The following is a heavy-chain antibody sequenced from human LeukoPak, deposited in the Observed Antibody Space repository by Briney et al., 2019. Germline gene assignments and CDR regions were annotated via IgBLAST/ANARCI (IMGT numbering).Heavy chain of an antibody. CDR1: GFTVSNCW. V-gene: IGHV3-7*01. Sequence: PGGSLRLSCAASGFTVSNCWMSWVRQAPGKGLEWVANMKPDGSEKNYVDSVKGRFTISRDNPKNSLYLQMNSLRAEDTAVYYCARSFDYVWGRDWGQGTLVTVSS. CDR3: ARSFDYVWGRD. J-gene: IGHJ1*01. D-gene: IGHD3-16*01. CDR2: MKPDGSEK.